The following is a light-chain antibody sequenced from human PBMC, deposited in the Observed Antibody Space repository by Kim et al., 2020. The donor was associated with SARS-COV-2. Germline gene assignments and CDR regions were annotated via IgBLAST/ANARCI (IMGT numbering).Light chain of an antibody. V-gene: IGLV3-1*01. CDR1: ELGDKY. J-gene: IGLJ1*01. Sequence: SVSPEQTASITCSGDELGDKYACWYQQKPGQSPVLVIYQDSKRPSGIPERFSGSNSGNTATLTISGTQAMDEADYYCQAWDSSTAVFGTGTKVTVL. CDR2: QDS. CDR3: QAWDSSTAV.